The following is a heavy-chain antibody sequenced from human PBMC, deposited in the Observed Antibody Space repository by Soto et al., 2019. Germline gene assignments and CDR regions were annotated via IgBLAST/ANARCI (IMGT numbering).Heavy chain of an antibody. CDR3: AREGQWLAKSRAFDI. CDR1: GFTFSSYG. CDR2: IWYDGSNK. Sequence: GGSLRLSCAASGFTFSSYGMHWVRQAPGKGLEWVAVIWYDGSNKYYADSVKGRFTISRDNSKNTLYLQMNSLRAEDTAVYYCAREGQWLAKSRAFDIWGQGTMVTVSS. V-gene: IGHV3-33*01. D-gene: IGHD6-19*01. J-gene: IGHJ3*02.